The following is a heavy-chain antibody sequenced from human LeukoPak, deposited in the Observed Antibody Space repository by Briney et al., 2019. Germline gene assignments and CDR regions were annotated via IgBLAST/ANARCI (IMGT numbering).Heavy chain of an antibody. CDR3: ARDVGFGGYSRGIFDY. V-gene: IGHV3-48*03. CDR2: ISNSGSTI. D-gene: IGHD3-10*01. CDR1: GFTFSNYE. J-gene: IGHJ4*02. Sequence: PGGSLRLSCAASGFTFSNYEMNWVRQAPGKGLEWVSYISNSGSTIYCADSVKGRFTMSRDNANNSLYLQMNSLRAEDTAVYYCARDVGFGGYSRGIFDYWGQGTLVTVSS.